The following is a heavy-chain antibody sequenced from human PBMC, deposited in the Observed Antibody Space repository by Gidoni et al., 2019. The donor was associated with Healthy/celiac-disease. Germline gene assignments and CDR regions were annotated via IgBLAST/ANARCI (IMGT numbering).Heavy chain of an antibody. CDR1: GFTFSSYA. J-gene: IGHJ4*02. Sequence: EVQLLESGGGLVQPGGSLRLSCAASGFTFSSYAMRWVRQAPGKGLEWVSAISGSGGSTYYADSVKGRFTISRDKSKNTLYLQMNSLRAEDTAVYYCAKDRNSYLEDIVVVPAAFDYWGQGTLVTVSS. D-gene: IGHD2-2*01. V-gene: IGHV3-23*01. CDR2: ISGSGGST. CDR3: AKDRNSYLEDIVVVPAAFDY.